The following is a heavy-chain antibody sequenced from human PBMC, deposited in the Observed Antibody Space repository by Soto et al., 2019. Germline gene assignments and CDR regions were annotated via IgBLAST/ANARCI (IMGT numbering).Heavy chain of an antibody. CDR3: ARELEGGVFDI. V-gene: IGHV4-30-4*01. Sequence: QVHLQESGPQLVKPSQPLSLTCTVSGGPVSDAFSYWTWIRQPPGKGPEWMGYLSYTGSTYYNPSRRNSTTMSVDASSTLLALRRSSVTAADTAVYYCARELEGGVFDIWGRGTLVTVSS. CDR2: LSYTGST. J-gene: IGHJ3*02. CDR1: GGPVSDAFSY. D-gene: IGHD2-8*02.